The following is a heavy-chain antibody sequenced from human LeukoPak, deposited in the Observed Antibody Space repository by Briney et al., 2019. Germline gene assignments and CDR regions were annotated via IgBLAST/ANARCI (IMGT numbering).Heavy chain of an antibody. J-gene: IGHJ6*03. Sequence: PSETLSLTCAVYGGSFSGYYWSWIRQPPGKGLEWIGEINHSGSTNYNPSLKSRVTISVDTSKNQFSLKLSSVTAADTAVYYCARRGHSSSWYYYYMDVWGKGTTVTISS. D-gene: IGHD6-13*01. CDR1: GGSFSGYY. CDR2: INHSGST. CDR3: ARRGHSSSWYYYYMDV. V-gene: IGHV4-34*01.